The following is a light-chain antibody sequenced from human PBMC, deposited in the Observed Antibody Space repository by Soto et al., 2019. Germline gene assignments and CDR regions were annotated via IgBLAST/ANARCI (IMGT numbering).Light chain of an antibody. CDR1: SSDVGSYNL. CDR2: EVS. J-gene: IGLJ2*01. Sequence: QSALTQPASMSGSPGQSITISCTGTSSDVGSYNLVSWYQQHPGKAPKLMIYEVSKRPSGVSNRFSGSKSGNTASLTISGLQAEDEADYYCCSYVGSSSVVFGGGTKLTVL. CDR3: CSYVGSSSVV. V-gene: IGLV2-23*02.